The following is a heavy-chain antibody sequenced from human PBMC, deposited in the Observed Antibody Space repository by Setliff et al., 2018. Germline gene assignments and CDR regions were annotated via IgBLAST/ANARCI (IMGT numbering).Heavy chain of an antibody. CDR1: GYSISSDYY. Sequence: KPSETLSLTCAVSGYSISSDYYWGWIRQPPGKGLEWIGSIYYSGSTYYNPSLKSRVTISVDTSKNQFSLKLSSVTAADTAVYYCARETYDILTGYTYWYFDLWGRGTLVTVSS. CDR3: ARETYDILTGYTYWYFDL. D-gene: IGHD3-9*01. CDR2: IYYSGST. V-gene: IGHV4-38-2*02. J-gene: IGHJ2*01.